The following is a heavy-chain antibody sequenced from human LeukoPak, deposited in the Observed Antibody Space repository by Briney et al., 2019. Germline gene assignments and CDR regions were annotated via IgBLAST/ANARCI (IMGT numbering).Heavy chain of an antibody. D-gene: IGHD6-19*01. CDR3: VKSIAVAAMGLDY. Sequence: GGSLRLSCAAPGFTFSSCAISWVRQAPGKGLDWVSAISGSGGSTYYADSVKGRFTISRDTSKNMLYLEMNSLRAEDTAIYHCVKSIAVAAMGLDYWGQGTLVTVSS. CDR1: GFTFSSCA. CDR2: ISGSGGST. V-gene: IGHV3-23*01. J-gene: IGHJ4*02.